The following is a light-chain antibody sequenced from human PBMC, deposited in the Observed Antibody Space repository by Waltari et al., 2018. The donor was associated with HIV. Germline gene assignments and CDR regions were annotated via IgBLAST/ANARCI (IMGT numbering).Light chain of an antibody. CDR3: ATWDDNLSGVL. V-gene: IGLV1-47*01. J-gene: IGLJ2*01. CDR1: NSNIGSND. Sequence: QSVLTQPPSASGTPGQRVTMSCSGSNSNIGSNDVFWYQQLPGTHPKLLIYRSRRRPVGGPNRFSASKSGTSGSLAISGLRSEDEADYYCATWDDNLSGVLFGGGTRLNVL. CDR2: RSR.